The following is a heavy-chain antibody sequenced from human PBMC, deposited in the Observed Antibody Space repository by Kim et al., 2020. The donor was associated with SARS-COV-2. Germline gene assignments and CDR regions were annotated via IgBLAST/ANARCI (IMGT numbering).Heavy chain of an antibody. Sequence: SVKGRFTITRDNSKNTLYLQMNSLRAEDTAVYYCARDLGVQRWHYYYMDVWGKGTTVAVSS. CDR3: ARDLGVQRWHYYYMDV. V-gene: IGHV3-30*01. D-gene: IGHD2-2*01. J-gene: IGHJ6*03.